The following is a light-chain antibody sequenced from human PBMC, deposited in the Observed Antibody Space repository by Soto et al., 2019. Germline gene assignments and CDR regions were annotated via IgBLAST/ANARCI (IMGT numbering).Light chain of an antibody. J-gene: IGKJ1*01. CDR3: QQYNSYPGT. Sequence: DIQMTQSPSTLSASVGDRVTITCRASHSISSWLAWYQQKPGKAPKLLIYKASSLESGVPSRFSGSGSGTEFTLTISSLQPDDFATYYCQQYNSYPGTFGQGTKVEIK. CDR2: KAS. CDR1: HSISSW. V-gene: IGKV1-5*03.